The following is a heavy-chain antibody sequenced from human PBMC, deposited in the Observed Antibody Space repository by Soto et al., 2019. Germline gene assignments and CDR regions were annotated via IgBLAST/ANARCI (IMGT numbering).Heavy chain of an antibody. V-gene: IGHV3-11*01. CDR3: ASSVVLASSYYYGMDV. J-gene: IGHJ6*02. D-gene: IGHD2-2*01. Sequence: GGSLRLSCAASGLTFSDYYMSWIRQAPGKGLEWVSYISSSGSTIYYADSVKGRFTISRDNAKNSLYLQMNSLRAEDTAVYYCASSVVLASSYYYGMDVWGQGTTVTVFS. CDR2: ISSSGSTI. CDR1: GLTFSDYY.